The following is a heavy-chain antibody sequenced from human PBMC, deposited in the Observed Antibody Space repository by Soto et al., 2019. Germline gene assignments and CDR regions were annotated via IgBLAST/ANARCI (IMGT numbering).Heavy chain of an antibody. CDR1: GPNFDNYW. J-gene: IGHJ4*02. Sequence: EVQVVESGGGPVQPGDSLRLSCVVSGPNFDNYWMHWVRQAPGKGLVWVSRINNDGTTTNYEDSVKGRCNISRDNAKDSLYLQTNSLRDEEMGVYYCVRVLVGAAGLFDNWGQGSLVPVSS. CDR3: VRVLVGAAGLFDN. CDR2: INNDGTTT. V-gene: IGHV3-74*01. D-gene: IGHD1-26*01.